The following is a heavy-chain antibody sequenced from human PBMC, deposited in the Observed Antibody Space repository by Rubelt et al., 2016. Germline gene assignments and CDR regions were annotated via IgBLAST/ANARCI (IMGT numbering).Heavy chain of an antibody. J-gene: IGHJ4*02. V-gene: IGHV3-66*01. Sequence: EVQLVESGGGLVQHGGSLRLSCAASGFTVSSNYMSWVRQAPGKGLEWVSVIYSGGSTYYAEAVKGRITISRGNSNNTQYLQMNSLGAECSAVYYCARNWEFDYWGQGTLVTVSS. D-gene: IGHD7-27*01. CDR2: IYSGGST. CDR3: ARNWEFDY. CDR1: GFTVSSNY.